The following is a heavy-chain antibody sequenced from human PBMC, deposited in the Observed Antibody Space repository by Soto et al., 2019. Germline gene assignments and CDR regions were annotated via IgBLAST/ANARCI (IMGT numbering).Heavy chain of an antibody. J-gene: IGHJ4*02. CDR1: GFTFSSYG. V-gene: IGHV3-33*01. CDR3: AREDSSSSGASVY. Sequence: GGSLRLSCAASGFTFSSYGMHWVRQAPGKGLEWVAVIWYDGSNKYYADSVKGRFTISRDNSKNTLYLQMNSLRAEDTAVYYCAREDSSSSGASVYWGQGTLVTVSS. D-gene: IGHD6-6*01. CDR2: IWYDGSNK.